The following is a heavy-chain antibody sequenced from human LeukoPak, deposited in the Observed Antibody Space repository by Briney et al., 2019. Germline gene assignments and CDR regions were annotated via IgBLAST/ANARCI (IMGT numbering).Heavy chain of an antibody. CDR2: INSDGSST. V-gene: IGHV3-74*01. CDR3: VRQDSGSYLGGY. Sequence: GGSLRLSCAASGFTVTNYWMHWARQAPGEGLVWVSHINSDGSSTSYADSVRGRLTISRDTAKNTLYLQMNSLKAEDTAVYYCVRQDSGSYLGGYWGQGTLVTVSS. D-gene: IGHD1-26*01. J-gene: IGHJ4*02. CDR1: GFTVTNYW.